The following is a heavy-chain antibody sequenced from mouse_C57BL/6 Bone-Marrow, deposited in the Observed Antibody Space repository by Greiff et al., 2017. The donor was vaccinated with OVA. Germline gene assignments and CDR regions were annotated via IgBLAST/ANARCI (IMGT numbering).Heavy chain of an antibody. CDR1: GYTFTTYP. Sequence: QVQLKESGAELVKPGASVKMSCKASGYTFTTYPIEWMKQNHGKSLEWIGNFHPYNDATKYNEKFKGKATLTVEKSSSTVYLELSRLTSDDSAVYYCARPGDYDGDWFAYWGQGTLVTVSA. D-gene: IGHD2-4*01. J-gene: IGHJ3*01. CDR2: FHPYNDAT. V-gene: IGHV1-47*01. CDR3: ARPGDYDGDWFAY.